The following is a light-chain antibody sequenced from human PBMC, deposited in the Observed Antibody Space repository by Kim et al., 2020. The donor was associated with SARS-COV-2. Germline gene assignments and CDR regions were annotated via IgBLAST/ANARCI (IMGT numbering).Light chain of an antibody. CDR1: QALTNQY. Sequence: EIVLTQSPGTLSLSPGQRATLSCRASQALTNQYLAWYQKRPGQAPRLLLYVTSSRATGIPDRFSGSGSGTDFTLTITRLEPEDFAVYYCQQYDKSPYTFGQGTKLEI. CDR2: VTS. V-gene: IGKV3-20*01. CDR3: QQYDKSPYT. J-gene: IGKJ2*01.